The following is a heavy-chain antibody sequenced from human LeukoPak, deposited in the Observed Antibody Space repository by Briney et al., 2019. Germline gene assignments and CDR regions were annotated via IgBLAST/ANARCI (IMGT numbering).Heavy chain of an antibody. Sequence: GGSLRLSCAASGFTFSSYAMSWVRQAPGKGLEWVSAISGSGGSTYYADSVKGRFTISRDNSKNTLYLQMNSLRAEDTAVYYCAKEEAAYWYDSSGLFDYWGQGTLVTVSS. V-gene: IGHV3-23*01. D-gene: IGHD3-22*01. J-gene: IGHJ4*02. CDR1: GFTFSSYA. CDR2: ISGSGGST. CDR3: AKEEAAYWYDSSGLFDY.